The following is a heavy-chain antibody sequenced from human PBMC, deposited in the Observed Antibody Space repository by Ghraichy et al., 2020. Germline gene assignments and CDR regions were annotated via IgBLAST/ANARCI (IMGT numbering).Heavy chain of an antibody. CDR1: GFTFSSYA. V-gene: IGHV3-30*04. CDR2: ISYDGSNK. D-gene: IGHD6-19*01. Sequence: GGSLRLSCAASGFTFSSYAMHWVRQAPGKGLEWVAVISYDGSNKYYADSVKGRFTISRDNSKNTLYLQMNSLRAEDTAVYYCARVRSELSSGIGYWGQGTLVTVSS. J-gene: IGHJ4*02. CDR3: ARVRSELSSGIGY.